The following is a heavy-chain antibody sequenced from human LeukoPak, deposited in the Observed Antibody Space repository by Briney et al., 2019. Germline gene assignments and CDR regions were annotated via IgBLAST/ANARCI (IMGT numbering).Heavy chain of an antibody. V-gene: IGHV4-59*08. CDR3: ATLRGDYYDSRAYDM. CDR2: IYFSGST. CDR1: GGSISTYY. D-gene: IGHD3-22*01. Sequence: SETLSLTCTVSGGSISTYYWNWIRQPPGKGLEWIEYIYFSGSTNYNPSLKSRVIISIETSKNQFSLRLSSVTAAGTAVYYCATLRGDYYDSRAYDMWGQGTMVTVSS. J-gene: IGHJ3*02.